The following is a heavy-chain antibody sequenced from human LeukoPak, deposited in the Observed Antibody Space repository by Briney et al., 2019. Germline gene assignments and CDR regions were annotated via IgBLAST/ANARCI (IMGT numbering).Heavy chain of an antibody. Sequence: SVKVSCKASGGTFSSYAISWVRQAPGQGLEWMGGIIPIFGTANYAQKFQGRVTITADEATSTAYMELSSLRSEDTAVYYCARAKHIVVVTAISLCGMDVWGQGTTVTVSS. CDR1: GGTFSSYA. J-gene: IGHJ6*02. CDR2: IIPIFGTA. D-gene: IGHD2-21*02. CDR3: ARAKHIVVVTAISLCGMDV. V-gene: IGHV1-69*13.